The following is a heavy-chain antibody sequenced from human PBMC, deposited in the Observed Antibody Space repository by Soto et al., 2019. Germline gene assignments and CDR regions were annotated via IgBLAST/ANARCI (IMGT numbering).Heavy chain of an antibody. J-gene: IGHJ6*02. CDR1: GGSITSAGYS. CDR3: ARDDYDMDV. V-gene: IGHV4-30-2*01. Sequence: PSETLSLTCTVSGGSITSAGYSWTWIRQHPGKGLEWIACIYYSGTTSYSPSLRSRVTISVDRSKNQFSLNLTSVTAADTAVYYCARDDYDMDVWGHGTTVTVSS. CDR2: IYYSGTT.